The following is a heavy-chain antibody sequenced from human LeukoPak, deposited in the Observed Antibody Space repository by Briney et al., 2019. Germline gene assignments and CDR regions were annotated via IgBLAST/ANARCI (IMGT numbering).Heavy chain of an antibody. D-gene: IGHD3-22*01. CDR2: INHSGST. CDR1: GGSFSGYY. V-gene: IGHV4-34*01. Sequence: SETLSLTCAVYGGSFSGYYWSWIRQPPGKGLEWIGEINHSGSTNYNPSLKSRVTISVDTSKDQFSLKLSSVTAADTAVYYCARQWRYYDNSGYYTNWIDPWGQGTLVTVSS. J-gene: IGHJ5*02. CDR3: ARQWRYYDNSGYYTNWIDP.